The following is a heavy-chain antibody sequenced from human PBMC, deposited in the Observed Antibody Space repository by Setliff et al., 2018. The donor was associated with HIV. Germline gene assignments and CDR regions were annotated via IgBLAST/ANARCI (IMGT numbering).Heavy chain of an antibody. CDR1: GFTFSSYS. J-gene: IGHJ4*02. CDR3: VKGYTSTWGPFDY. V-gene: IGHV3-7*03. CDR2: IKQDGSEK. Sequence: LRLSCAASGFTFSSYSMNWVRQAPGKGLEWVANIKQDGSEKYYMDSVRGRFTISRDNAKSSLYLQMSSPRAEDTAVYYCVKGYTSTWGPFDYWGQGTLVTVSS. D-gene: IGHD6-13*01.